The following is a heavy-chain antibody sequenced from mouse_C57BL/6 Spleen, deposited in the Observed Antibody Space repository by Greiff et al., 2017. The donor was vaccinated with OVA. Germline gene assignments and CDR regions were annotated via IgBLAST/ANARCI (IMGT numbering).Heavy chain of an antibody. CDR2: INPNNGGT. CDR3: AREGFDY. Sequence: EVQLQQSGPELVKPGASVKISCKASGYTFTDYYMNWVKQSHGKSLEWIGDINPNNGGTSYNQKFKGKATLTVDKSSSTAYMELRSLTSEDSAVXYCAREGFDYWGQGTTLTVAS. CDR1: GYTFTDYY. J-gene: IGHJ2*01. V-gene: IGHV1-26*01.